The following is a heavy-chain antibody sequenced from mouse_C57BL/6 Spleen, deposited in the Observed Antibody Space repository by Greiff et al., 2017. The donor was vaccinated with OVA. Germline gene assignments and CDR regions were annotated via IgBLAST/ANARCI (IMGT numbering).Heavy chain of an antibody. CDR2: IYPGSGST. Sequence: VQLQQSGAELVRPGASVKLSCKASGYTFTDYCINWVKQRPGQGLEWIGRIYPGSGSTYYNEKFKGKATLTAEKSSSTAYMQLSSLTSEDSAVDYCAGKEGLRRQFDYWGQGTTLTVSS. CDR3: AGKEGLRRQFDY. V-gene: IGHV1-76*01. CDR1: GYTFTDYC. J-gene: IGHJ2*01. D-gene: IGHD2-4*01.